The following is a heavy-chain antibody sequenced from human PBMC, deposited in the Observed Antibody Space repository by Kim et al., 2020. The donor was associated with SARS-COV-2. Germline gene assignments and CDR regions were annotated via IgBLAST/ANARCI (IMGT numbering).Heavy chain of an antibody. D-gene: IGHD6-13*01. V-gene: IGHV3-23*01. CDR2: ITGGSAWT. CDR3: AKDPIAGDEVVWFYP. Sequence: GGSLRLSCAASGFTFSSSAMSWVRQAPGKGLEWVSTITGGSAWTYYADSVKGRFSISRDNSKNTLYLQMNSLRAEDTALYYCAKDPIAGDEVVWFYPWG. J-gene: IGHJ5*02. CDR1: GFTFSSSA.